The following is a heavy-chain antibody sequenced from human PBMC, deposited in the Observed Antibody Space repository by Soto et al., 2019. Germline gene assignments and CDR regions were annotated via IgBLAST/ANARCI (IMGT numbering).Heavy chain of an antibody. CDR1: GGTFSSYA. CDR2: IIPIFGTA. V-gene: IGHV1-69*13. D-gene: IGHD3-16*01. J-gene: IGHJ5*02. CDR3: ARSSGGVYGIIIEGTNWFAP. Sequence: SLKVSCKASGGTFSSYAISWVRQAPGQGLEWMGGIIPIFGTANYAQKFQGRVTITADESTSTAYMELSSLRSEDTAVYYCARSSGGVYGIIIEGTNWFAPWGQGTLVTVSS.